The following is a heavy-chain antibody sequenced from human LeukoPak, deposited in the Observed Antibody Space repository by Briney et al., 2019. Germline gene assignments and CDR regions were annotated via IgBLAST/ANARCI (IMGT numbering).Heavy chain of an antibody. CDR1: GGSISGSHYY. Sequence: SETLSLTCSVSGGSISGSHYYWGWVRQPPGKGLEWIGSINYSGSTYYNPSLKSRVTISIDTSKNQFSLNLNSVTAADTAVYYCTRLSDYWGQGTQVTVSS. V-gene: IGHV4-39*01. J-gene: IGHJ4*02. CDR3: TRLSDY. CDR2: INYSGST.